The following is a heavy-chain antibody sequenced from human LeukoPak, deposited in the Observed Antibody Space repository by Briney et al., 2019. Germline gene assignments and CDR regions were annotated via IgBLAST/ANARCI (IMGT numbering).Heavy chain of an antibody. Sequence: KASETLSLTCNVSGGSISSGSYFWSWIRQPAGKGLESIGRMYTSGSTNYNPSLKSRVTISVDTSKNQFSLKLSSVTAADTAVYYCARGGDTTDYWGQGTLVTVSS. D-gene: IGHD3-10*01. J-gene: IGHJ4*02. CDR2: MYTSGST. CDR1: GGSISSGSYF. V-gene: IGHV4-61*02. CDR3: ARGGDTTDY.